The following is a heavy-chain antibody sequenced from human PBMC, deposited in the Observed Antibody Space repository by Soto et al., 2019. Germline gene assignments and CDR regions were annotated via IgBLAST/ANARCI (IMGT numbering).Heavy chain of an antibody. Sequence: GGSLRLSCAASGFTFSSYAMSWVRQAPGKGLEWVSAISGSGGTTYYADSVKGRFTFSRDNSKKTLYLQMNSLRAEDTAVYYCAKTANGWFSAFDIWGQGTMVTVSS. CDR2: ISGSGGTT. CDR3: AKTANGWFSAFDI. D-gene: IGHD6-19*01. J-gene: IGHJ3*02. V-gene: IGHV3-23*01. CDR1: GFTFSSYA.